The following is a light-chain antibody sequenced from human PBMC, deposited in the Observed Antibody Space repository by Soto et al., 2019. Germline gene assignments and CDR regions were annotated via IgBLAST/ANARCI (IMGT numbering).Light chain of an antibody. V-gene: IGKV3-20*01. CDR2: GAS. Sequence: EIVLTQSPGSLSLSPGERATLSCRASQSVSNNYLAWYQQKPGQAPRLLIYGASSRATGIPDRFSGSGSGTEFTLTISRLDPEDFAVYYCQQYGSSPWTFGQGTKVDIK. J-gene: IGKJ1*01. CDR1: QSVSNNY. CDR3: QQYGSSPWT.